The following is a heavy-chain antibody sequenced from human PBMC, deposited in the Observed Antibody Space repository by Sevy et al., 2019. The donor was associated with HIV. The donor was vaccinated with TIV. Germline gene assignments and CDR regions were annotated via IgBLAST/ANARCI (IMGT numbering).Heavy chain of an antibody. CDR3: ARLGSSWDNRPQLEDY. CDR1: GFTFSSYS. D-gene: IGHD6-13*01. Sequence: GGSLRLSCAASGFTFSSYSMNWVRQAPGKGLEWVSYISSSSSTIYYADSVKGRFTISRDNAKNSLYLQMNSLRAEDTAVYYCARLGSSWDNRPQLEDYWGQGTLVTVSS. V-gene: IGHV3-48*01. CDR2: ISSSSSTI. J-gene: IGHJ4*02.